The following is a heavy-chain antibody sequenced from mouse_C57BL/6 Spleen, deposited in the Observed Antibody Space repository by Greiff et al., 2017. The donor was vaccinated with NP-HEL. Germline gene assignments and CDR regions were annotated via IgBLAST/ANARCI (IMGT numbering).Heavy chain of an antibody. J-gene: IGHJ4*01. CDR2: ISYDGSN. V-gene: IGHV3-6*01. CDR3: ARGQGYARDY. CDR1: GYSITSGYY. Sequence: EVQLQESGPGLVKPSQSLSLTCSVTGYSITSGYYWNWIRQFPGNKLEWMGYISYDGSNNYNPSLKNRISITRDTSKNQFFLKLNSVTTEETATYYCARGQGYARDYWGQGTSVTVSS.